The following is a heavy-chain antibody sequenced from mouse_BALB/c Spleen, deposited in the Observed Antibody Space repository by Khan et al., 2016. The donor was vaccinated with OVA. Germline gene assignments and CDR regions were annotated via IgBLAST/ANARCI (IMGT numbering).Heavy chain of an antibody. J-gene: IGHJ4*01. CDR3: AISNYYGSGLYAMDY. D-gene: IGHD1-1*01. V-gene: IGHV1S41*01. CDR2: IAPGSGST. CDR1: GYTFTSYW. Sequence: DLVKPGASVKLSCKASGYTFTSYWINWIKQRPGQGLEWIGRIAPGSGSTSYNEMFKDKTILTIDTSSTTAYIQLISLSSEDSAVYFCAISNYYGSGLYAMDYWGQGTSVTVSS.